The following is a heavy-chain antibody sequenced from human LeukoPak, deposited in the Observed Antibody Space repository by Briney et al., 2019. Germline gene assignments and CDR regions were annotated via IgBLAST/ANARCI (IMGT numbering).Heavy chain of an antibody. J-gene: IGHJ6*03. Sequence: PSETLSLTCSVSGASISIHYWIWIRQPPGKGLEGIVYIYYSVRTNYKPSLKSRVTISVDMPNNQFSLKMSSVTAADTAVYYCARTGDGYHYCNSYYMDVWGNGTTVTVTS. V-gene: IGHV4-59*11. CDR2: IYYSVRT. CDR3: ARTGDGYHYCNSYYMDV. CDR1: GASISIHY. D-gene: IGHD5-24*01.